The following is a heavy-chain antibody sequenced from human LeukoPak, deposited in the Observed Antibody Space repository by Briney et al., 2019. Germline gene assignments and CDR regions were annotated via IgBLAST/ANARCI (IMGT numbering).Heavy chain of an antibody. V-gene: IGHV3-48*03. Sequence: PGGSLRLSCAASGFTFSSYEMNWVRQAPGKGLEWVSCISSSGSTIYYADSVKGRFTISRDNAKNSLYLQMNSLRAEDTAVYYCARGDGRTGTRVYWGQGTLVTVSS. J-gene: IGHJ4*02. CDR2: ISSSGSTI. CDR1: GFTFSSYE. CDR3: ARGDGRTGTRVY. D-gene: IGHD1-7*01.